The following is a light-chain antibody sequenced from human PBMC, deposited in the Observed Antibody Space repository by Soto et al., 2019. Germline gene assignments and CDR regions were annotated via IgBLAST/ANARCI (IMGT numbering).Light chain of an antibody. CDR2: EVS. V-gene: IGLV2-23*02. CDR1: SSDVGSYNL. Sequence: QSALTQPASVSGSPGQSITISCTGTSSDVGSYNLVSWYQQHPGKAPKLMIYEVSKRPSRVSNRFSGSKSGNTASLTISGLQAEDEADYYCCSYAGSSTFEVFGGGTKVTVL. J-gene: IGLJ2*01. CDR3: CSYAGSSTFEV.